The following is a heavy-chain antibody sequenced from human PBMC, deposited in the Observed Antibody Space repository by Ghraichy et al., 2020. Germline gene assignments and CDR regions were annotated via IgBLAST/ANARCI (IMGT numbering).Heavy chain of an antibody. V-gene: IGHV4-59*01. J-gene: IGHJ4*02. Sequence: SETLSLTCTVSGGSISDYYWSWIRQSPGKGLEWIGYIYYSGSTNYNPSLKSRLTISVDTSKNQFSLKLSSVTAADTAVYYCARVSGRFLDYWGQGTLVTVSS. D-gene: IGHD3-3*01. CDR1: GGSISDYY. CDR3: ARVSGRFLDY. CDR2: IYYSGST.